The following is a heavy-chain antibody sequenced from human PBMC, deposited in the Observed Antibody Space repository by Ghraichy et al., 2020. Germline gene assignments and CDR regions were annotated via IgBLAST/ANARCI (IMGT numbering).Heavy chain of an antibody. CDR2: IYYSGSP. CDR3: ARHWDYFDY. CDR1: GGSLSIRSFY. Sequence: SEPLSLTCTVSGGSLSIRSFYWGWIRQPPGRELEWIGSIYYSGSPYYNPSLQSRVTISVDTSKNQFSLRLTSVTAADTAAYYCARHWDYFDYWGQGILVTVSS. J-gene: IGHJ4*02. D-gene: IGHD7-27*01. V-gene: IGHV4-39*01.